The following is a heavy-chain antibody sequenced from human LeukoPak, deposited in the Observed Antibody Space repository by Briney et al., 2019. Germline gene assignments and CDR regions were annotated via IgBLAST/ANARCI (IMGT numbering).Heavy chain of an antibody. CDR1: GGSISSGDYY. J-gene: IGHJ2*01. D-gene: IGHD5-12*01. CDR3: ARGSGYDPGYFDL. CDR2: IYYSGST. V-gene: IGHV4-61*08. Sequence: SETLSLTCTVSGGSISSGDYYWSWIRQPPGKGLEWIGYIYYSGSTNYNPSLKSRVTISVDTSKNQFSLKLSSVTAADTAVYYCARGSGYDPGYFDLWGRGTLVTVSS.